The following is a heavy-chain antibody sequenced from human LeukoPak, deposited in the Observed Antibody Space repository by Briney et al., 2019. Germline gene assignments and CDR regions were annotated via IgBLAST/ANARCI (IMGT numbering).Heavy chain of an antibody. CDR2: IYYSGGT. D-gene: IGHD3-10*01. V-gene: IGHV4-39*01. CDR3: ARPNQYNYGSGSYDY. J-gene: IGHJ4*02. CDR1: GGSISSSSYY. Sequence: PSETLSLTCTVSGGSISSSSYYWGWIRQPPGKGLEWIGTIYYSGGTYYSPSLKSRVTISVGTSKNQFSLRVSSVTAADTAVYYCARPNQYNYGSGSYDYWGQGTLVTVSS.